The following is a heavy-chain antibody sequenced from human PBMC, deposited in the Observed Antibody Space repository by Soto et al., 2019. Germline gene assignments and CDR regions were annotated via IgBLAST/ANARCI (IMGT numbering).Heavy chain of an antibody. D-gene: IGHD6-6*01. J-gene: IGHJ4*01. CDR1: GGSVSSNSYS. CDR2: IYSTENT. CDR3: ARSTIAPHLFMYPFDY. V-gene: IGHV4-39*01. Sequence: SDTLSLTCTVSGGSVSSNSYSWGWIRQSPGKGLEWIGVIYSTENTYYHPSLLSRVTISADTSKNQFSLELNSVTAADTAVYYCARSTIAPHLFMYPFDYWGQGTLVTVSS.